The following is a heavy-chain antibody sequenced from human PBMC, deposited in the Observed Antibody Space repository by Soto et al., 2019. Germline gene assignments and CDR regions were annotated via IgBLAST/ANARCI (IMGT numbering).Heavy chain of an antibody. CDR3: ARVDNFWSGYHY. V-gene: IGHV4-59*01. J-gene: IGHJ4*02. CDR1: GGSISSYY. D-gene: IGHD3-3*01. CDR2: IYYSGST. Sequence: SETLSLTCTVSGGSISSYYWSWIRQPPGKGLEWIGYIYYSGSTNYNPSLKSRVTISVDTSKNQFSLKLSSVTAADTAVYYCARVDNFWSGYHYWGQGTPVTVSS.